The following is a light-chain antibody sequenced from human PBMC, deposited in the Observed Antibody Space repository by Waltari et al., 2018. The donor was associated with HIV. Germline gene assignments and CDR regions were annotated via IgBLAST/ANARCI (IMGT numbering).Light chain of an antibody. CDR1: SNDVGYYNL. Sequence: QSALTQPASVSGSPGQSITISCAGASNDVGYYNLVSWYQQHPGKAPKLMIYEVTTRPSGDSHRFSGAKSGNMASLTISGLQGEDEADYYCCSYAGSGTWVFGGGTKVTVL. CDR2: EVT. V-gene: IGLV2-23*02. J-gene: IGLJ3*02. CDR3: CSYAGSGTWV.